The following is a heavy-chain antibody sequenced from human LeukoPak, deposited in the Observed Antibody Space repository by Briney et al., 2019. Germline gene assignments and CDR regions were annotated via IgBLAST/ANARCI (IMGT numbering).Heavy chain of an antibody. D-gene: IGHD1-26*01. CDR2: SRNKANSYST. CDR1: GFTFSDHY. Sequence: QPGGSLRLSCAASGFTFSDHYMDWVRQAPGKGLEWGGRSRNKANSYSTEYAASVKGRFTISRDDSENSLYLQMNSLRTEATAVYYCTRLSLKYSSDYWGQGTLVTLSS. CDR3: TRLSLKYSSDY. J-gene: IGHJ4*02. V-gene: IGHV3-72*01.